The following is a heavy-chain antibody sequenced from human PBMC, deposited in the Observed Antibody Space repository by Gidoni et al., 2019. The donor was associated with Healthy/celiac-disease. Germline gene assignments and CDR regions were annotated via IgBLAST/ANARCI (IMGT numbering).Heavy chain of an antibody. D-gene: IGHD2-21*02. J-gene: IGHJ1*01. CDR3: AKGGVVTAVSEYFQH. Sequence: QVQLQESGPGLVKPSQTLSLTCTFSVCSISSGSYYWSWIRQPAGKGLEWIGRIYTSWSTNYNPTLKSRVTISVDTSKNQFSRKLSSVTAADTAVYYCAKGGVVTAVSEYFQHWGQGTLVTVSS. CDR2: IYTSWST. CDR1: VCSISSGSYY. V-gene: IGHV4-61*02.